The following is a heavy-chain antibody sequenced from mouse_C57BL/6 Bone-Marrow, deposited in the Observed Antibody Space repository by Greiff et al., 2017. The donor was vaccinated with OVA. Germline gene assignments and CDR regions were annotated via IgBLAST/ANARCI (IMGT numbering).Heavy chain of an antibody. CDR2: IDPSDSAT. Sequence: VQLQQPGAELVRPGSSVKLSCKASGYTFTSYWMHWVKQRPIQGLEWIGNIDPSDSATHYNQKFKDKATLTVDKSSSTAYMQLSSLTSEDSAVYYCARERVSAMDYWGQGTSVTVSS. D-gene: IGHD2-2*01. CDR3: ARERVSAMDY. V-gene: IGHV1-52*01. CDR1: GYTFTSYW. J-gene: IGHJ4*01.